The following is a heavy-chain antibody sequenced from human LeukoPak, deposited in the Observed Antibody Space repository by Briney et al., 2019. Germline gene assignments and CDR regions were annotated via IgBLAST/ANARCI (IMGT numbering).Heavy chain of an antibody. V-gene: IGHV5-51*01. Sequence: GESLMISCKGSGYHFTSYWIGWVRQMPGKGLEWMGIIYSGDSDTLYSPSFQAHVTISADKSIRTAYLQWTSLKASDTAMYYCARSFSGFLEDAFDIWGQGTMVTVSS. J-gene: IGHJ3*02. D-gene: IGHD1-1*01. CDR3: ARSFSGFLEDAFDI. CDR1: GYHFTSYW. CDR2: IYSGDSDT.